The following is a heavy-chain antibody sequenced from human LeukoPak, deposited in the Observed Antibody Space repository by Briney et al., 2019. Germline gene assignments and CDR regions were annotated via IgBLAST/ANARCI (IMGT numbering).Heavy chain of an antibody. CDR3: ARESSSGYFDY. J-gene: IGHJ4*02. D-gene: IGHD3-22*01. V-gene: IGHV1-2*02. CDR1: GYTFTGYY. Sequence: RASVTVSFKASGYTFTGYYMHWVRQAPGQGLEWMGWINPNSGGTNYAQKFQGRVTMTRDTSISTAYMELSRLRSDDTAVYYCARESSSGYFDYWGQGTLVTVSS. CDR2: INPNSGGT.